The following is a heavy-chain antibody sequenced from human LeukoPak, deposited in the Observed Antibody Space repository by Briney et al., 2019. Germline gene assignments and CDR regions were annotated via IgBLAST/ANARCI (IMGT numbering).Heavy chain of an antibody. Sequence: GGSLRLSCAASGFTFSSYTMSWVRQAPGKGLEWVSSITDSGGITYYADSVKGRFTISRDNSKTMLYFQMNSLRAEGTAVYYCTKGNIGYYFDYWGQGTLVTVSS. CDR2: ITDSGGIT. CDR1: GFTFSSYT. D-gene: IGHD2/OR15-2a*01. V-gene: IGHV3-23*01. CDR3: TKGNIGYYFDY. J-gene: IGHJ4*02.